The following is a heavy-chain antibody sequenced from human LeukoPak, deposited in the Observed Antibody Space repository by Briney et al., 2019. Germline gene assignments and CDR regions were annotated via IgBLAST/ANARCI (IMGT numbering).Heavy chain of an antibody. V-gene: IGHV4-59*01. J-gene: IGHJ4*02. CDR3: AKDVSSDWPSAGFDY. CDR2: IYYSGST. Sequence: PSETLSLTCTVSGGSISSYYWSWIRQPPGKGLEWIGYIYYSGSTNYNPSLKSRVTISVDTSKNQFSLKLSSVTAADTAVYYCAKDVSSDWPSAGFDYWGQGTLVTVSS. CDR1: GGSISSYY. D-gene: IGHD6-19*01.